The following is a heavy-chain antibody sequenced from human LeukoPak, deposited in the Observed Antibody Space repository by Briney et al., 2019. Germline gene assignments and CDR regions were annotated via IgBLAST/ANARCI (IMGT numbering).Heavy chain of an antibody. D-gene: IGHD2-2*02. Sequence: ASVKVSCKASGYTFTSYYMHWVRQAPGQGLEWMGIINPSGGSTSYAQKFQGRVTMTRDTSTSTVYMELSSLRSEDTAVYYCARDRVIVVVPAAIPWNWFDPWGQGTLVTVSS. J-gene: IGHJ5*02. CDR1: GYTFTSYY. CDR3: ARDRVIVVVPAAIPWNWFDP. V-gene: IGHV1-46*01. CDR2: INPSGGST.